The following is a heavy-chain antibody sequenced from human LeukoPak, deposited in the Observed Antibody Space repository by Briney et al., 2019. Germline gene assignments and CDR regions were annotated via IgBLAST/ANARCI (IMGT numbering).Heavy chain of an antibody. CDR2: ISGSGGST. CDR3: ARGFCTDGICLSGRY. D-gene: IGHD2-8*01. J-gene: IGHJ4*02. CDR1: GFTFSSYA. V-gene: IGHV3-23*01. Sequence: GGSLRLSCAASGFTFSSYAMSWVRQAPGKGLEWVSAISGSGGSTYYADSVKGRFTISRDNAKNSLYLQMNSLRAEDTAVYYRARGFCTDGICLSGRYWGQGTLVTVSS.